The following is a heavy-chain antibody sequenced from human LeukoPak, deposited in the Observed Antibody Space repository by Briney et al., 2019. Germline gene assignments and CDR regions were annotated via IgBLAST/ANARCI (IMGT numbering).Heavy chain of an antibody. D-gene: IGHD2-8*02. CDR3: ATGGALGGHFPY. CDR2: INSDGSST. CDR1: GFTVSSNY. J-gene: IGHJ4*02. Sequence: GGSLRLSCAASGFTVSSNYMSWVRQAPGKGLEWVSRINSDGSSTSYADSVKGRFTISRDNAKNTLYLQMNSLRAEDTAVYYCATGGALGGHFPYWGQGTLVIVSS. V-gene: IGHV3-74*01.